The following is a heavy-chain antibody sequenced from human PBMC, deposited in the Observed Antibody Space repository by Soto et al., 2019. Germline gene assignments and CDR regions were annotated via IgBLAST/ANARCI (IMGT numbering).Heavy chain of an antibody. D-gene: IGHD6-19*01. J-gene: IGHJ4*02. Sequence: SETLSLTCTVSGGSISSSSYYWGWIRQPPGKGLEWIGSIYYSGSTYYNPSLKSRVTISVDTSKNQFSLKLSSVTAADTAVYYCARHFADIAVAGTITGDYWGQVTLVTVS. CDR3: ARHFADIAVAGTITGDY. CDR1: GGSISSSSYY. V-gene: IGHV4-39*01. CDR2: IYYSGST.